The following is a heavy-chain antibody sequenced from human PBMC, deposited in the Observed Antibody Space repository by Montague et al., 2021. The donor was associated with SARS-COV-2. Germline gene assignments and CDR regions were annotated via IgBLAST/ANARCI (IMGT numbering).Heavy chain of an antibody. V-gene: IGHV2-5*01. CDR3: ARKIPASGAYAGFFLDF. D-gene: IGHD5-12*01. CDR1: GFSPRTGGVG. Sequence: PALVKPTQTLTLTCSFSGFSPRTGGVGVGWFRQPPEKALEWLALIYWNDDERYTPSLRTRLTITKDISNNQLALIMTNMDPVDTGKYYCARKIPASGAYAGFFLDFWGQGALVTVSA. CDR2: IYWNDDE. J-gene: IGHJ4*02.